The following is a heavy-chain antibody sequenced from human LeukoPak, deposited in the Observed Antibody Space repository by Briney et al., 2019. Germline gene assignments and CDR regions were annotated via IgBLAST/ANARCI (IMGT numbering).Heavy chain of an antibody. Sequence: PGGSLRLSCAASGFTFSSYWMHWVRQAPGKGLVWVSRINSDGSSTSYADSVKGRFTISRDNAKNTLYLQMNRLRADDTAVYYCAREHDYSNHFDYWGQGTLVTVSS. CDR3: AREHDYSNHFDY. CDR2: INSDGSST. CDR1: GFTFSSYW. J-gene: IGHJ4*02. D-gene: IGHD4-11*01. V-gene: IGHV3-74*01.